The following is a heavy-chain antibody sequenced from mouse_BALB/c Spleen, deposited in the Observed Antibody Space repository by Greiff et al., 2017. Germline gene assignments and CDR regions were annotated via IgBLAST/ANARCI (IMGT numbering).Heavy chain of an antibody. Sequence: QVQLKQPGAELVKPGASVKMSCKASGYTFTSYWMHWVKQRPGQGLEWIGVIDPSDSYTSYNQKFKGKATLTVDTSSSTAYMQLSSLTSEDSAVYYCTRGTYYGSSYRYYAMDYWGQGTSVTVSS. CDR3: TRGTYYGSSYRYYAMDY. V-gene: IGHV1S127*01. CDR2: IDPSDSYT. CDR1: GYTFTSYW. J-gene: IGHJ4*01. D-gene: IGHD1-1*01.